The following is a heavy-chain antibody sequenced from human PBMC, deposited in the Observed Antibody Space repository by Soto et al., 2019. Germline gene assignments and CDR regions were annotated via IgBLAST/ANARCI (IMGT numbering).Heavy chain of an antibody. V-gene: IGHV3-23*01. D-gene: IGHD3-10*01. CDR2: ISGSGGST. CDR1: GFTFSTYA. Sequence: GGSLRLSCAASGFTFSTYAINWVRQAPGKGLEWVSAISGSGGSTYYADSVKGRFTISRDNSENTLYLQMNSLRAEDTAVYYCTKFRVLFYIWGQGTTVTVSS. CDR3: TKFRVLFYI. J-gene: IGHJ3*02.